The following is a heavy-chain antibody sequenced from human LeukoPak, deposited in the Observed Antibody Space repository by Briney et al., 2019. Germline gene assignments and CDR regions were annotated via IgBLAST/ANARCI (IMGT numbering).Heavy chain of an antibody. J-gene: IGHJ6*03. CDR1: GFTFSSYA. CDR2: ISGSGGST. D-gene: IGHD7-27*01. CDR3: AKDNWGFYYYYYMDV. V-gene: IGHV3-23*01. Sequence: PGGSLRLSCAASGFTFSSYAMSWVRQAPGKGLEWVSAISGSGGSTYYADSVKGRFTISRDNSKNTLYLQMNSLRAEDTAVYYCAKDNWGFYYYYYMDVWGKGPRSPSP.